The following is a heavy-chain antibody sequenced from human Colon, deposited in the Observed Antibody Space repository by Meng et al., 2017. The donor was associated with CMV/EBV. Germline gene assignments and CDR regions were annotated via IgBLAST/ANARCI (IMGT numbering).Heavy chain of an antibody. CDR2: INWDGSNA. CDR3: AKDRRRLGDGFGSTWEGAFDY. Sequence: GESLKISCAASGFTFDEYAMHWVRLVPGKGLEWVSLINWDGSNAQYADFVKGRFTISRDNDKNSVYLKMSNLRPEDTALYFCAKDRRRLGDGFGSTWEGAFDYWGQGTQVTVSS. CDR1: GFTFDEYA. V-gene: IGHV3-43D*03. D-gene: IGHD6-13*01. J-gene: IGHJ4*02.